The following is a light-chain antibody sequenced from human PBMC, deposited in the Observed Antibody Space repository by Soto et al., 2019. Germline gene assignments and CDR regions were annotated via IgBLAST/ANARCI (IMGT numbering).Light chain of an antibody. Sequence: QSVLTQPRSVSGSPGQSVTISCTGTSSDVGGYNYVSWYQQHPGKAPKLMIYDVSKRPSGVPDRFSGSKSGNTASLTISGLQAEDEVDYYCCSYAGSYTPFYVFGTGTKVTVL. V-gene: IGLV2-11*01. CDR3: CSYAGSYTPFYV. CDR2: DVS. J-gene: IGLJ1*01. CDR1: SSDVGGYNY.